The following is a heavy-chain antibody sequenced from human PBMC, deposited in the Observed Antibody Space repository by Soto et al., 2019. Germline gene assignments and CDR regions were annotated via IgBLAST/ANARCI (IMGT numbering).Heavy chain of an antibody. D-gene: IGHD3-10*01. CDR2: ISWNSGSI. CDR3: AKPLYGSGSYYNRGFDY. Sequence: EVQLVESGGGLVQPGRSLRLSCAASGFTFDDYAMHWVRQAPGKGLEWVSGISWNSGSIGYADSVKGRFTISRYNAKYSVYLQMNSLRAEDTALYYWAKPLYGSGSYYNRGFDYWCQGTLVTVSS. CDR1: GFTFDDYA. V-gene: IGHV3-9*01. J-gene: IGHJ4*02.